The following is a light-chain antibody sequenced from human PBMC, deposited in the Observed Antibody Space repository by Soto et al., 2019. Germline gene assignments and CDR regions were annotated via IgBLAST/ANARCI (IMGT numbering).Light chain of an antibody. CDR1: SSNIGNNY. V-gene: IGLV1-51*01. CDR3: GTWDSSLSAEI. Sequence: QSVLTQPPSVSAAPGQMVTISCSGSSSNIGNNYVSWYRQFPGTAPKLLIYDNNKRPPGIPDRFSGSKSGTSATLGITGLQTGDEADYYCGTWDSSLSAEIFGGGTKLTVL. J-gene: IGLJ2*01. CDR2: DNN.